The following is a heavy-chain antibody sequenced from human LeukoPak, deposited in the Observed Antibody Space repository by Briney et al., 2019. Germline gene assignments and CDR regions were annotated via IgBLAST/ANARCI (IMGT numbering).Heavy chain of an antibody. V-gene: IGHV3-23*01. CDR1: GFTFNNYA. CDR2: VSGSGDNS. CDR3: AEDPLGYCGGGSCFHYFDY. J-gene: IGHJ4*02. Sequence: GGSLRLSCAASGFTFNNYAMTWVRQAPGKGLEWVSTVSGSGDNSHYADSVKGRFTISRDNSKNTLYLQMNSLRAEDTTRYYCAEDPLGYCGGGSCFHYFDYWGQGTLASVSS. D-gene: IGHD2-15*01.